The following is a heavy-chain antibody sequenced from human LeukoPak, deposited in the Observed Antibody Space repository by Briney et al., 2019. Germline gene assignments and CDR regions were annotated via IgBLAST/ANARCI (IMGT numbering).Heavy chain of an antibody. V-gene: IGHV1-18*01. D-gene: IGHD3-3*01. CDR1: GYTFTSYG. CDR2: ISAYNGNT. CDR3: ARVFYDFWSGYEYDAFDI. Sequence: ASVKVSCKASGYTFTSYGISWVRQAPGQGLEWMGWISAYNGNTNYAQKLQGRVTMTTDTSTSTAYMELRSLRSDDTAVYYCARVFYDFWSGYEYDAFDIWGQGTMVTVSS. J-gene: IGHJ3*02.